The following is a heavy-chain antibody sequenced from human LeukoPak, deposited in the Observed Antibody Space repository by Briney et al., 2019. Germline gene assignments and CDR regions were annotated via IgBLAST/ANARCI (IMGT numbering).Heavy chain of an antibody. J-gene: IGHJ5*02. Sequence: RASVKVSCKASGYTFTSYDINWVRQATGQGLEWMGWMNPSTGNTDYAQKFQGRVTMTRDTSISTAYMELSSLSPEDTAVDYCARDSQYYYGSGANWFDPWGQGTLVTVSS. D-gene: IGHD3-10*01. V-gene: IGHV1-8*01. CDR1: GYTFTSYD. CDR3: ARDSQYYYGSGANWFDP. CDR2: MNPSTGNT.